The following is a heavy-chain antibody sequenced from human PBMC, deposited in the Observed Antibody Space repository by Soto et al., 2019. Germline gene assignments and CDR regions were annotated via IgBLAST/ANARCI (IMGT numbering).Heavy chain of an antibody. J-gene: IGHJ6*02. V-gene: IGHV4-59*11. CDR1: GGSISSHC. Sequence: SETLSLTCTVSGGSISSHCWSWVRQAPGKGLEWIGHIYYRGSTTYNPSLRSRSTISVDTSNNQFSLKLNSVTTADTAVYYCARDGREASGMDVWGQGTKVTVS. D-gene: IGHD1-26*01. CDR2: IYYRGST. CDR3: ARDGREASGMDV.